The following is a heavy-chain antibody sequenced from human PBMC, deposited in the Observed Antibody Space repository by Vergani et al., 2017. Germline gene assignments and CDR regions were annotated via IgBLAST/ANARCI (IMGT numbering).Heavy chain of an antibody. CDR3: ARGIGARNLYYYYYMDV. CDR1: GYTFTSYD. D-gene: IGHD6-6*01. Sequence: QVQLVQSGAEVKKPGASVKVSCKASGYTFTSYDINWVRQATGQGLEWMGWMNPNSGNTGYAQKVQGRVTMTRNTSIGTAYMELSRLRSDDTAVYYCARGIGARNLYYYYYMDVWGKGTTVTVSS. J-gene: IGHJ6*03. V-gene: IGHV1-8*01. CDR2: MNPNSGNT.